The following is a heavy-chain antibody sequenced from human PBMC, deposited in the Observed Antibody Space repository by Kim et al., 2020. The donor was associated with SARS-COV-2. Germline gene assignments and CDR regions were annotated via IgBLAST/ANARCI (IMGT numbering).Heavy chain of an antibody. Sequence: SVKVSCKASGGTFSSYAISWVRQAPGQGLEWMGGIIPIFGTANYAQKFQGRVTITADESTSTAYMELSSLRSEDTAVYYCARCRRGYDILTGYFNWFDPWGQGTLVTVSS. CDR3: ARCRRGYDILTGYFNWFDP. CDR1: GGTFSSYA. V-gene: IGHV1-69*13. CDR2: IIPIFGTA. J-gene: IGHJ5*02. D-gene: IGHD3-9*01.